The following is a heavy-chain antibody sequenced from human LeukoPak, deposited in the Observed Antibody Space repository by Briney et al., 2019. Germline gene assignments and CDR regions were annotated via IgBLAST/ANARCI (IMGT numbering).Heavy chain of an antibody. V-gene: IGHV4-34*01. D-gene: IGHD2-15*01. CDR2: INHSGST. J-gene: IGHJ6*04. CDR1: GGSFSGYY. CDR3: ARFPTKNCSGGSCYPNLGYYYYGMDV. Sequence: SETLSLTCAVYGGSFSGYYWSWIRQPPGKGLEWIGEINHSGSTNYNPSLKSRVTISVDTSKNQFSLKLSSVTAADTAVYYCARFPTKNCSGGSCYPNLGYYYYGMDVGGKGTTVTVSS.